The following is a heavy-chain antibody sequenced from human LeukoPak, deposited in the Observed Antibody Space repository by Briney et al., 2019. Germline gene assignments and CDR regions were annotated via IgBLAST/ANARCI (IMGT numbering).Heavy chain of an antibody. V-gene: IGHV6-1*01. CDR1: GDIVSSNSAA. CDR3: ARSHHSYYFDY. D-gene: IGHD6-6*01. CDR2: TYYRSKWYN. Sequence: KHSQTLSLTCALSGDIVSSNSAAWHWIRQSPSRGLEGLGRTYYRSKWYNDYAVSVKSRITINPDTSKNQFSLQLNSVTPEDTAVYYCARSHHSYYFDYWGQGALVTVS. J-gene: IGHJ4*02.